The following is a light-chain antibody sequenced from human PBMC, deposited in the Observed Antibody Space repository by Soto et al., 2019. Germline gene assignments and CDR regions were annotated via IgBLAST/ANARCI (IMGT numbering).Light chain of an antibody. CDR1: QGIRND. J-gene: IGKJ1*01. V-gene: IGKV1-6*01. CDR2: AAS. CDR3: LQDYSYPRT. Sequence: MRQTHSSLSASVGDRVIITCRASQGIRNDLGWYQQKPGKAPKRLIYAASSLQSGVPSRFSGSGSGAEFTRTISSLQPEDSATYYCLQDYSYPRTSGQRAKVDI.